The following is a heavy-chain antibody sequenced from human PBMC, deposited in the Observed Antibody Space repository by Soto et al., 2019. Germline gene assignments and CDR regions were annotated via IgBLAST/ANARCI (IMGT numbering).Heavy chain of an antibody. CDR1: GFTFRAYY. CDR3: ARDRGAVVGQYFDY. D-gene: IGHD6-19*01. Sequence: QVQLVESGGGLVKPGGSLRLSCAASGFTFRAYYMSWIRQAPGKGLEWISYTSSSGDTGNYADSVKGRFTVSRDNAKNSLYLQMNSLRAEDTAVYYCARDRGAVVGQYFDYWGQGTLVTVSS. J-gene: IGHJ4*02. CDR2: TSSSGDTG. V-gene: IGHV3-11*01.